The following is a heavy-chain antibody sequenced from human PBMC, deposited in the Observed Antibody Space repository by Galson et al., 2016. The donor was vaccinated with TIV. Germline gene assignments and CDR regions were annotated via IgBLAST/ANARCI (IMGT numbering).Heavy chain of an antibody. V-gene: IGHV6-1*01. CDR3: VRENRYDVSEEPNYFFEY. CDR2: TYYTSRWLN. J-gene: IGHJ4*02. D-gene: IGHD1-1*01. CDR1: GDSVSSNSAA. Sequence: CAISGDSVSSNSAAWNWIRQSPSRGLEWLGRTYYTSRWLNDFALSVTSRINVKADTSKNEFYPQLNSVTPEDTAMYYCVRENRYDVSEEPNYFFEYWGQGTLVTVSS.